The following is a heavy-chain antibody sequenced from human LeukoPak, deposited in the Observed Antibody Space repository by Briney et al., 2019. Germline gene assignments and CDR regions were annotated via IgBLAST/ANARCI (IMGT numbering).Heavy chain of an antibody. Sequence: GGSLRLSCGASGFTFSDAWMHWVRQAPGKGLEWVGRTDGATVEYASPVRGRFTISRDDSINTLYLQMNSLKTEDTAVYYCTTDRITMTFMSNWFDPWGQGTLVTVSS. CDR2: TDGATV. V-gene: IGHV3-15*01. J-gene: IGHJ5*02. CDR1: GFTFSDAW. D-gene: IGHD3-3*01. CDR3: TTDRITMTFMSNWFDP.